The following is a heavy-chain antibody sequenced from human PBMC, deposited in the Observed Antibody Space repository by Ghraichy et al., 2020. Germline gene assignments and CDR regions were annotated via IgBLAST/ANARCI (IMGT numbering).Heavy chain of an antibody. V-gene: IGHV4-59*01. D-gene: IGHD3-3*01. J-gene: IGHJ6*02. CDR1: GGSISSYY. Sequence: SETLSLTCTVSGGSISSYYWSWIRQPPGKGLEWIGYIYYSGSTNYNPSLKSRVTISVDTSKNQFSLKLSSVTAADTAVYYCATASREWLLSHRAYGMDVWGQGTTVTVSS. CDR3: ATASREWLLSHRAYGMDV. CDR2: IYYSGST.